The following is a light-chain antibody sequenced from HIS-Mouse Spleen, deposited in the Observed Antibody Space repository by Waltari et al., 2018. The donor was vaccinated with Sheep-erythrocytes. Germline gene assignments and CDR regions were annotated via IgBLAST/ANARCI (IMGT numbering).Light chain of an antibody. CDR2: EVS. CDR1: SSDVGGYNY. J-gene: IGLJ3*02. V-gene: IGLV2-8*01. CDR3: SSYAGSNNWV. Sequence: QSALTQPPSASGSPGQSVTISCTGTSSDVGGYNYVSWYQQPPGKAPKLMIYEVSKRPPGVPDGFSGSKSGNTASLTVSGLQAEDEADYYCSSYAGSNNWVFGGGTKLTVL.